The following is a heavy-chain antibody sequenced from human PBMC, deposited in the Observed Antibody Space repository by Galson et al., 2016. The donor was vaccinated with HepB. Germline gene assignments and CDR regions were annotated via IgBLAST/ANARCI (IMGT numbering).Heavy chain of an antibody. J-gene: IGHJ5*02. CDR1: GFTLRSYA. CDR3: AIGLGPGEEWFGVFFA. CDR2: ISGSGGTT. Sequence: SLRLSCAASGFTLRSYAMTWVRQAPGKGLEWVSAISGSGGTTYYADSVKARFTISRDNSKNTVYLQMNSLRADDTALYHCAIGLGPGEEWFGVFFAWGQGTLVTVSS. D-gene: IGHD3-10*01. V-gene: IGHV3-23*01.